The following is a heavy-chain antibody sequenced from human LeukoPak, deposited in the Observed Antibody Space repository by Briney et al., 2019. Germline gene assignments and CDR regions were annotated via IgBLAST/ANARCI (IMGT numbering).Heavy chain of an antibody. CDR1: GGTFSSYA. V-gene: IGHV1-69*06. J-gene: IGHJ4*02. CDR3: ARDYGDYCDYGPSDY. D-gene: IGHD4-17*01. Sequence: SVKVSCKASGGTFSSYAISWVRQAPGQGLEWMGGIIPIFGTANYAQKFQGRVTITADKSTSTAYMELSSLRSEDTAVYYCARDYGDYCDYGPSDYWGQGTLVTVSS. CDR2: IIPIFGTA.